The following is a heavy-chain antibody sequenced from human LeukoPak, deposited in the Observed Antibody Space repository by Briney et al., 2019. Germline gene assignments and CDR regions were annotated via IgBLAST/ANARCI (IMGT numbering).Heavy chain of an antibody. CDR1: GDSVSINSAA. Sequence: SQTLSLTCAISGDSVSINSAAWNWIRQSPSRGLEWLGRTYQRSKWYNDYAVSVRSRITINPDISKNQFSLQLNSVTPEDTAVYYCARSPSPYSSGWYFDYWGQGTLVTVSS. V-gene: IGHV6-1*01. D-gene: IGHD6-19*01. CDR3: ARSPSPYSSGWYFDY. CDR2: TYQRSKWYN. J-gene: IGHJ4*02.